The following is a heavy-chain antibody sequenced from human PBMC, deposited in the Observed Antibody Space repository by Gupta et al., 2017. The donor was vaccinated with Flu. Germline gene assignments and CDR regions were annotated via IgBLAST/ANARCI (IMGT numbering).Heavy chain of an antibody. Sequence: SDHAMTWFGQAPGKGLEWVASITGVGKSTPYADSVWGRFNVSRDNSNNILYLQMNSLRGEDTSIYYCAKCGVICYRSLFDSWGQGTLVTVSS. J-gene: IGHJ5*01. CDR3: AKCGVICYRSLFDS. V-gene: IGHV3-23*01. CDR2: ITGVGKST. CDR1: SDHA. D-gene: IGHD6-6*01.